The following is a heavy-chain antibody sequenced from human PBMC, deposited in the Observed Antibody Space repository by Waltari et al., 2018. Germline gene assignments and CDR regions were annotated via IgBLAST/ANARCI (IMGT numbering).Heavy chain of an antibody. CDR1: GYSFTSYW. V-gene: IGHV3-23*04. Sequence: EVQLVQSGAEVKKPGESLKISCKGSGYSFTSYWIGWVRQMPGKGLEWVSAISGSGGSTYYADSVKGRFTISRDNAKNTLYLQMNSLRAEDTAVYYCAKGSYGDSYDAFDIWGQGTMVTVSS. CDR3: AKGSYGDSYDAFDI. D-gene: IGHD4-17*01. CDR2: ISGSGGST. J-gene: IGHJ3*02.